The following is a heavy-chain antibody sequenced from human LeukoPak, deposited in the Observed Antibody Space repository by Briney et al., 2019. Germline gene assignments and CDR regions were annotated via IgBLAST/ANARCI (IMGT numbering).Heavy chain of an antibody. CDR2: IYYSGRT. D-gene: IGHD4-17*01. CDR1: GVSMSSSSYY. V-gene: IGHV4-39*07. J-gene: IGHJ4*02. CDR3: ARVPTVTFFDY. Sequence: PSETLSLTCTVSGVSMSSSSYYWGWIRQPPGKGLEWIGSIYYSGRTYQNPSLKSRVTISVDTSKKQFSLKLSAVTAADTGVYYCARVPTVTFFDYWGQGTLVTVSS.